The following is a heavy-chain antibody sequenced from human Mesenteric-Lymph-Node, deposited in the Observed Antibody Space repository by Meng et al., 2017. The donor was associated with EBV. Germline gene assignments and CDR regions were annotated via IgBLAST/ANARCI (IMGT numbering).Heavy chain of an antibody. CDR2: IFHSGSA. V-gene: IGHV4-4*03. CDR1: GGSITSSNW. CDR3: VRRVVVMKEEELDH. D-gene: IGHD3-22*01. J-gene: IGHJ4*02. Sequence: QVRQRRSRPVLLTLPVTRSLTCVASGGSITSSNWWSWFRQPPGKGREWIGEIFHSGSAKYNPSLKSRVTISVDKSKNHFSLRLSSVTAADTAVYYCVRRVVVMKEEELDHWGQGTLVTVSS.